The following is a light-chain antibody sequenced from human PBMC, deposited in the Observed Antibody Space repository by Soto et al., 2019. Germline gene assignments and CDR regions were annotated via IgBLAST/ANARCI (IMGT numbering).Light chain of an antibody. J-gene: IGKJ5*01. CDR3: MQGTHWPIT. Sequence: DVVMTQSPLSLPFTLLHPSSISCRSNQSLVHSDGIAYFSWFQQRPGRSPRRLIYKVSNRDSGVPARFSGSGSGTDFALKISRVEAEDVGVYYCMQGTHWPITFGQGTRLEIK. CDR2: KVS. CDR1: QSLVHSDGIAY. V-gene: IGKV2-30*02.